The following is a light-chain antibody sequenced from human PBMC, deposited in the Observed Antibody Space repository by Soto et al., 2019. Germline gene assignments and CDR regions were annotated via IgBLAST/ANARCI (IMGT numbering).Light chain of an antibody. V-gene: IGLV1-40*01. CDR3: QCYDASISNYV. CDR2: ADS. J-gene: IGLJ1*01. Sequence: QSVLAQPPSVSGAPGQRVTISCTGRSPNIGAGYDVHWYQQLPGTAPKLLIYADSTRPSGVPDRFSGSKSGTSASLAITGLQAEDEADYDCQCYDASISNYVFGTGTKLTVL. CDR1: SPNIGAGYD.